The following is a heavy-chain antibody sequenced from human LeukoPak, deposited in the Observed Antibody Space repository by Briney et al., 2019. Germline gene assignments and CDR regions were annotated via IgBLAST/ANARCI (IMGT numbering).Heavy chain of an antibody. CDR1: GFTVSSDY. CDR2: IYIDGST. Sequence: GGSLRLSCAASGFTVSSDYMSWVRQAPGRGLEWVSVIYIDGSTFYAESVKGRFTISRDNTKNTLYLQMNSLRVEDTALYYCAREPEGRLVYAWDNWGQGTLVTVSS. CDR3: AREPEGRLVYAWDN. D-gene: IGHD2-8*01. V-gene: IGHV3-53*01. J-gene: IGHJ4*02.